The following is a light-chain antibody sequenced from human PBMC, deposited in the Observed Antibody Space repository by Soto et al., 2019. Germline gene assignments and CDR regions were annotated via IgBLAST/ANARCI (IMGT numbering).Light chain of an antibody. CDR2: DAS. CDR3: QQRASWVT. V-gene: IGKV3-11*01. Sequence: PGERATLSCRASQSVSSYLAWFQQKPGQAPRLLIYDASIRATGIPARFSGSWSETDFTLTISSLEPEDFAVYYCQQRASWVTFGQGTRLEIK. J-gene: IGKJ5*01. CDR1: QSVSSY.